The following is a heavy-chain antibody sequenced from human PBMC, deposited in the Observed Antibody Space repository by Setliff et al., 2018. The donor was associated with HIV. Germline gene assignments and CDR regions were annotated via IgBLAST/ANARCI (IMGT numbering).Heavy chain of an antibody. CDR1: GFTFSGSA. D-gene: IGHD3-10*01. V-gene: IGHV3-73*01. Sequence: GSLRLSCAASGFTFSGSAMHWVRQASGKGLEWVGRILDKANNYATAYAASLEGRFTISRDTSKNTLYLQMNSLTTDDTAIYYCSKGPLNTYGWDYWGQGTLVTVSS. J-gene: IGHJ4*02. CDR3: SKGPLNTYGWDY. CDR2: ILDKANNYAT.